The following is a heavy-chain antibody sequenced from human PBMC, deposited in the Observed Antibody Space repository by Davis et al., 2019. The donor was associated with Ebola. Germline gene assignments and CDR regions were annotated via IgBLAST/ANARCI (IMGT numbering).Heavy chain of an antibody. J-gene: IGHJ4*02. CDR1: GGSISSYY. D-gene: IGHD5-18*01. Sequence: SETLSLTCTASGGSISSYYWSWIRQPPGKRLEWLGYIYYSGSTNYNPSLKSRVTISVDTSKNQFYLKLSSVTAADTAVYYCARVDTAMAFDYWGQGTLVTVSS. V-gene: IGHV4-59*01. CDR2: IYYSGST. CDR3: ARVDTAMAFDY.